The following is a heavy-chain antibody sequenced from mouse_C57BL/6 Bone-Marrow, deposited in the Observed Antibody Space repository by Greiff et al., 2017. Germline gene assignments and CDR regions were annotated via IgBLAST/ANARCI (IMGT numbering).Heavy chain of an antibody. CDR3: AIYYGYPYAMDY. CDR2: IYPGDGDT. D-gene: IGHD2-2*01. J-gene: IGHJ4*01. CDR1: GYAFSSSW. V-gene: IGHV1-82*01. Sequence: VQRVESGPELVKPGASVKISCKASGYAFSSSWMNWVKQRPGKGLEWIGRIYPGDGDTNYNGKFKGKATLTADKSSSTAYMQLSSLTSEDSAVYFCAIYYGYPYAMDYWGQGTSVTVSS.